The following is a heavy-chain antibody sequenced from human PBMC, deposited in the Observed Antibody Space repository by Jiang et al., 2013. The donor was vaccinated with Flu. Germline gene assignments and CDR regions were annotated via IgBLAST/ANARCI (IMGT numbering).Heavy chain of an antibody. D-gene: IGHD3-22*01. J-gene: IGHJ4*02. CDR1: GFTFSSYA. CDR2: ISGSGGST. Sequence: QLVESGGGLVQPGGSLRLSCAASGFTFSSYAMSWVRQAPGKGLEWVSAISGSGGSTYYADSVKGRFTISRDNSKNTLYLQMNSLRAEDTAVYYCAKEGHYYYDSSGYYYYFDYWGQGTLVTVSS. V-gene: IGHV3-23*04. CDR3: AKEGHYYYDSSGYYYYFDY.